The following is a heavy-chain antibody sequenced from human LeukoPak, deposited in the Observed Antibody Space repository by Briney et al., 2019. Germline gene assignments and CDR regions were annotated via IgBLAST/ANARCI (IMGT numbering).Heavy chain of an antibody. CDR2: ISHDGSKK. V-gene: IGHV3-30*18. D-gene: IGHD3-16*01. CDR3: AEWDYAGMTRAFDI. Sequence: GGSLRLSCAASGFTFSSYGMHWVRQAPGKGLEWLAAISHDGSKKYYADSVDGRFTISRDNSKNTLWLQMNSLRAEDTAVYYCAEWDYAGMTRAFDIWGQGTLVTFSS. CDR1: GFTFSSYG. J-gene: IGHJ3*02.